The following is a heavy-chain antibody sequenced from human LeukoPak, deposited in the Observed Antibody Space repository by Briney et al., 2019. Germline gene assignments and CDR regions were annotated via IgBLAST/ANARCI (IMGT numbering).Heavy chain of an antibody. Sequence: GGSLRLSCAASGFTFGSYGMHWVRQAPGKGLEWVAVISYDGSNKYYADSVKGRFTISRDNSKNTLYLQMNSLRAEDTAVYYCAKDLDTAMAPPSYFDYWGQGTLVTVSS. CDR2: ISYDGSNK. D-gene: IGHD5-18*01. CDR1: GFTFGSYG. V-gene: IGHV3-30*18. CDR3: AKDLDTAMAPPSYFDY. J-gene: IGHJ4*02.